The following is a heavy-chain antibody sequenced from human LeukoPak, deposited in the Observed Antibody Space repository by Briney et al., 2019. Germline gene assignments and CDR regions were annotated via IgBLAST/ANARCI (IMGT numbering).Heavy chain of an antibody. Sequence: SETLSLTCAVYGGSFGNFSWGWIRQFPGRGLGWIGEINHSGSTNYNPSLKSRVTISVDTSKNQFSLRLSSVTAADTAVYYCARPSVSGPDAFDTWGQGTMVAVSS. D-gene: IGHD6-19*01. J-gene: IGHJ3*02. CDR2: INHSGST. CDR3: ARPSVSGPDAFDT. V-gene: IGHV4-34*01. CDR1: GGSFGNFS.